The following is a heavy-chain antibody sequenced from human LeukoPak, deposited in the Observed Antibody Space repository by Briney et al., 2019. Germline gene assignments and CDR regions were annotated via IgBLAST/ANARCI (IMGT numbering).Heavy chain of an antibody. CDR1: GGSISNYY. CDR2: IYYSGST. CDR3: ARDLG. V-gene: IGHV4-59*01. Sequence: KPSETLSLTCTVSGGSISNYYWSWIRQPPGKGLEWIGYIYYSGSTNYNPSLKSRVTISVDTSKNQFSLKLSSVTAADTAVYYCARDLGWGQGTLVTVSS. J-gene: IGHJ4*02.